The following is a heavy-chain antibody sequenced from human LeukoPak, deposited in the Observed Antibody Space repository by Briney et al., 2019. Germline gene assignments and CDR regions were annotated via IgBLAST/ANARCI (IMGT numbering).Heavy chain of an antibody. Sequence: GGSLRLSCAASGFTFDDYAMHWVRQTPGKGLEWVSGISWNSGSIGYADSVKGRFTISRDNAKNSLYLQMNSLRAEDTALYYCAKDSRYISGSYWYFDLWGRGTLVTVSS. J-gene: IGHJ2*01. V-gene: IGHV3-9*01. CDR2: ISWNSGSI. CDR1: GFTFDDYA. CDR3: AKDSRYISGSYWYFDL. D-gene: IGHD6-19*01.